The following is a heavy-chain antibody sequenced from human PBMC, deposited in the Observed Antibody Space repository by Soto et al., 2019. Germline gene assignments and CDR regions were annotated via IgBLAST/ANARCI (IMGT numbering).Heavy chain of an antibody. CDR1: GGSISSYY. Sequence: QVQLQESGPGLVKPSETLSLTCTVSGGSISSYYWSWIRQPPGKGLEWIGYIYYSGSTNYNPSLKSRVTLSVDTSKNQFSLKLSSVTAADTAVYYCARLRFGEYYYYYGMDVWGQGTTVTVSS. CDR2: IYYSGST. J-gene: IGHJ6*02. V-gene: IGHV4-59*01. CDR3: ARLRFGEYYYYYGMDV. D-gene: IGHD3-10*01.